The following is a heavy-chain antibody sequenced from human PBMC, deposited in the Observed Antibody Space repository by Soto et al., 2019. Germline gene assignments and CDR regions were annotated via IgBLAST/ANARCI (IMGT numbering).Heavy chain of an antibody. CDR2: IWYDGSNK. D-gene: IGHD6-13*01. V-gene: IGHV3-33*01. CDR3: ARDGSAAAGIRPDWYFDL. J-gene: IGHJ2*01. Sequence: QVQLVESGGGVVQPGRSLRLSCAASGFTFSSYGMHWVRQAPGKGLEWVAVIWYDGSNKYYADSVKGRFTISRDNSKNTLYLQMNSLRAEDTAVYYCARDGSAAAGIRPDWYFDLWGRGTLVTVSS. CDR1: GFTFSSYG.